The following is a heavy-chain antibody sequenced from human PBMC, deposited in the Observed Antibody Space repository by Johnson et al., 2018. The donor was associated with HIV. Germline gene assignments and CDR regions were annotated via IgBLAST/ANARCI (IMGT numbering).Heavy chain of an antibody. D-gene: IGHD2-21*01. Sequence: VQLVESGGGVVRPGGSLRLSCVGFGFIFDEYGLNWVRQAPGMGLEWVSGINRNGGSTGYADSVKGRFTISRDNAKNSLYLQMNSLRAEDTAFYYCARDRASILWVGATQFAFDIWGQGTMVTVSS. CDR3: ARDRASILWVGATQFAFDI. CDR1: GFIFDEYG. CDR2: INRNGGST. V-gene: IGHV3-20*04. J-gene: IGHJ3*02.